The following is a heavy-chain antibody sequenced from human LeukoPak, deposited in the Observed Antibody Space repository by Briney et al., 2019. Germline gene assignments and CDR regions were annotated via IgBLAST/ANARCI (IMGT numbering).Heavy chain of an antibody. CDR2: INPNIGGT. V-gene: IGHV1-2*02. J-gene: IGHJ4*02. CDR3: ARIAEAGRPSYYFDC. D-gene: IGHD6-19*01. CDR1: GYTFTGNC. Sequence: ASVKVSCKASGYTFTGNCMHWVRQAPGQGLEWMGGINPNIGGTVYAQKCQGRVTMTRDTSLSTAYMELSSLTSDEPAVYYCARIAEAGRPSYYFDCWGQGTLVIVSS.